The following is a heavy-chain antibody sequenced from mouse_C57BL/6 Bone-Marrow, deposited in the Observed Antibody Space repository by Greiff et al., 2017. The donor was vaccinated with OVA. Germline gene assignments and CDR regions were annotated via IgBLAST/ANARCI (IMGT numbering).Heavy chain of an antibody. CDR1: EYEFPSHD. V-gene: IGHV5-2*01. CDR2: INSDGGST. CDR3: AKHPSSDY. Sequence: DVKLVESGGGLVQPGESLKLSCESNEYEFPSHDMSWVRKTPEKRLELVAAINSDGGSTYYPDTMERRFIISRDNTNKTQYLRLSSLESADTALSCSAKHPSSDYWGQGTTLTVSS. D-gene: IGHD6-1*01. J-gene: IGHJ2*01.